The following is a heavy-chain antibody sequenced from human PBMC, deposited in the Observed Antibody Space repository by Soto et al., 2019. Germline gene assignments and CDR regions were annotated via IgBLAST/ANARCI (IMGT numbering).Heavy chain of an antibody. D-gene: IGHD3-3*01. Sequence: EEQLVQSGGGLVQPGGSLRLSCAASGFSFSSYDLFWVRQAPGKGLEYVSAVSRNGINTYYANSVKGRFTTSRDNSKNIMYLQMGTLRAEDMAVYYCAITYYDFDVWGKGTTVIVSS. J-gene: IGHJ6*04. CDR1: GFSFSSYD. CDR3: AITYYDFDV. V-gene: IGHV3-64*01. CDR2: VSRNGINT.